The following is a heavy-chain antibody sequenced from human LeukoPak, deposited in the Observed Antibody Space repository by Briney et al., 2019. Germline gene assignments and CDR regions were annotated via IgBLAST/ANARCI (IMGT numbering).Heavy chain of an antibody. V-gene: IGHV4-39*07. CDR3: ARTRGRVSKTDFDS. Sequence: SETLSLTCTVSGASISSDDYFWGWIRQPPGKGLEWIATIYYSGNTHYNPSLSSRVTISADSSKNQFSLRLRSVTAADAAVYFCARTRGRVSKTDFDSWGQGTLVTVSS. J-gene: IGHJ4*02. D-gene: IGHD5/OR15-5a*01. CDR2: IYYSGNT. CDR1: GASISSDDYF.